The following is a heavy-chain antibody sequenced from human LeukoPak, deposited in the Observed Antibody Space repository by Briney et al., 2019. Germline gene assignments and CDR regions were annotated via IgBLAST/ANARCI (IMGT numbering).Heavy chain of an antibody. Sequence: GASVKVACKASAYTFSNYGFNWVRQAPGQGLEWMGWISAYNGNTKYAQKLQGRFTMSTDTSTSTAYMELKSLTSDDTDVYYCARDLDGSGSYYTDYWGQGTLVTVSS. CDR2: ISAYNGNT. D-gene: IGHD3-10*01. V-gene: IGHV1-18*01. CDR3: ARDLDGSGSYYTDY. J-gene: IGHJ4*02. CDR1: AYTFSNYG.